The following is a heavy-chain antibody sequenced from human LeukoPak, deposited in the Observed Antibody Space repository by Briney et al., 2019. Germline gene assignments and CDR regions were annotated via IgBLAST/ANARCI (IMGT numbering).Heavy chain of an antibody. CDR1: GGSFSGYY. D-gene: IGHD2-2*01. V-gene: IGHV4-34*01. CDR3: AREGYCSSTGCRGKRTYFQH. J-gene: IGHJ1*01. Sequence: SETLSLTCAVYGGSFSGYYWSWIRQPPGKGLEWIGEINHSGSTNYNPSLKSRVTISVDTSKNQFSLKLSSVTAADTAVYYCAREGYCSSTGCRGKRTYFQHWGQGTLVTVSS. CDR2: INHSGST.